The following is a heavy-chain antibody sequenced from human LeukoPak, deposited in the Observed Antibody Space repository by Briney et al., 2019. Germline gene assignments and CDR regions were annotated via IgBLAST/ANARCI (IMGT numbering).Heavy chain of an antibody. CDR1: GYTFTRYD. Sequence: ASVKVSCTASGYTFTRYDINWVRQATGQGLEWMGWINLDSGNTGYAQKFQGRVTITRDTSIRTAYIEVSSLRSEDTAVYYCARVDGSPDYWGRGTLLTVSS. V-gene: IGHV1-8*03. CDR2: INLDSGNT. CDR3: ARVDGSPDY. D-gene: IGHD2-15*01. J-gene: IGHJ4*02.